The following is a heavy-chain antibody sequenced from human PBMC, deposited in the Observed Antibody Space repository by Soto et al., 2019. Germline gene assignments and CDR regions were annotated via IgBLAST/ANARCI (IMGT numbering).Heavy chain of an antibody. J-gene: IGHJ4*02. CDR3: ARDPYDSSGYYLAY. CDR1: GFTFSSYG. V-gene: IGHV3-33*01. Sequence: GGSLRLSCAASGFTFSSYGMHWVRQAPGKGLEWVAVIWYDGSNKYYADSVKGRFTISRDNSKNTLYLQMNSLRAEDTAVYYCARDPYDSSGYYLAYWGQGTLVTVP. CDR2: IWYDGSNK. D-gene: IGHD3-22*01.